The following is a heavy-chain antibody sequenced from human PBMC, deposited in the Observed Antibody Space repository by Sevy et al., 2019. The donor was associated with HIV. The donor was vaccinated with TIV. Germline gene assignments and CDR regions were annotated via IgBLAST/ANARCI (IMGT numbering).Heavy chain of an antibody. CDR3: ARVLRFLEWLAYGMDV. J-gene: IGHJ6*02. V-gene: IGHV1-69*13. D-gene: IGHD3-3*01. Sequence: ASVKVSCKASGGTFSSYAISWVRQVPGQGLEWMGGIIPIFGTTNYAQKFQGRVTITADESTSTAYMELSSLRSEDTAVYYCARVLRFLEWLAYGMDVWGQGTTVTVSS. CDR2: IIPIFGTT. CDR1: GGTFSSYA.